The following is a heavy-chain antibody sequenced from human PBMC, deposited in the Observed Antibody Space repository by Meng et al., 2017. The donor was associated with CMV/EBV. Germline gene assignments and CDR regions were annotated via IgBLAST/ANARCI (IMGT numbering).Heavy chain of an antibody. D-gene: IGHD3-3*01. J-gene: IGHJ6*02. CDR2: IIPIFGTA. CDR1: GGTFSNYA. Sequence: SVKVSCKASGGTFSNYAISWVRQAPGQGLEWMGGIIPIFGTANYAQRCQGRVTITTDESTTTAHMELSSLRSEDTAVYYCARHGGTYFDFWSDYTSPKDTYYYCGMDVWGQGTTVTSP. V-gene: IGHV1-69*05. CDR3: ARHGGTYFDFWSDYTSPKDTYYYCGMDV.